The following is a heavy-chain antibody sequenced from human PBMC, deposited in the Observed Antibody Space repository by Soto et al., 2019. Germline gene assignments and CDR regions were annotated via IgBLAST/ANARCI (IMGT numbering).Heavy chain of an antibody. V-gene: IGHV4-34*01. CDR3: ARESDTTVTTGIDY. CDR1: GGSFSGYY. J-gene: IGHJ4*02. Sequence: PSETLSLTCAVYGGSFSGYYWSWIRQPPGKGLEWIGEINHSGSTNYNPSLKSRVTISVDTSKNQFSLKMSSVPAADTAVYYCARESDTTVTTGIDYWGQGTLVTVSS. CDR2: INHSGST. D-gene: IGHD4-17*01.